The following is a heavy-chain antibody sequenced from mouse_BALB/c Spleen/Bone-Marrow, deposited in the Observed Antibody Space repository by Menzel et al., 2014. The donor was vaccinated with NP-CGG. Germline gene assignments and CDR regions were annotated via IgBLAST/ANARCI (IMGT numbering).Heavy chain of an antibody. J-gene: IGHJ3*01. Sequence: EVKLVESGGGLVRPKGSLKLSCAASGFTFNTYAMNWVRQAPGKGLEWVARIRSKSNNYATYYADSVKDRFTISRDDSQSMLYLQMNNLKTEDTAMYYCVSHGSWFAYWGQGTLVTVSA. CDR2: IRSKSNNYAT. CDR3: VSHGSWFAY. CDR1: GFTFNTYA. V-gene: IGHV10-1*02.